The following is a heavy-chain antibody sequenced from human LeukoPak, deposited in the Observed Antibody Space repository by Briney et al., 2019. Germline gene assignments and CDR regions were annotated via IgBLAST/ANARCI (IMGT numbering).Heavy chain of an antibody. V-gene: IGHV3-21*01. CDR2: ISSSSSYI. Sequence: GGSLRLSCAASGFTFSSYSMNWVRQAPGKGLEWVSSISSSSSYIYYADSVKGRFTISRDNAKNSLYLQVNSLRAEDTAVYYCARIGNYYYYMDVWGKRTTVTVSS. J-gene: IGHJ6*03. CDR1: GFTFSSYS. D-gene: IGHD1-14*01. CDR3: ARIGNYYYYMDV.